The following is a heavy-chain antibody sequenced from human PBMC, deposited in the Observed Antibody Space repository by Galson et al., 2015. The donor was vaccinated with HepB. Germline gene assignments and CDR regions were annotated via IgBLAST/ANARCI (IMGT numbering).Heavy chain of an antibody. CDR3: ATVRRTIFGGRFDY. Sequence: SVKVSCKVSGYTLTELSMHWVRQAPGKGLEWMGGFGPEGGETIYAQKFQGRVTMTEDTSTDTAYMELSSLRSEDTAVYYCATVRRTIFGGRFDYWGQGTLVTVSS. V-gene: IGHV1-24*01. CDR2: FGPEGGET. CDR1: GYTLTELS. J-gene: IGHJ4*02. D-gene: IGHD3-3*01.